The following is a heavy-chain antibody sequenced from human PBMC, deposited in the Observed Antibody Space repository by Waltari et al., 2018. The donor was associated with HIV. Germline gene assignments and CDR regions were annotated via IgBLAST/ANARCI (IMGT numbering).Heavy chain of an antibody. Sequence: QAQLQESGPGLVKPSETLSLSCTVSGASISSSQWWSWVRQSPGKGLEWIGEIYHTGNTNLNPSLKSRVTLSIDKAKKTISFNLSSVTATDTATYFCARVRDSGDYGHFDSWGRGTLVIVS. V-gene: IGHV4-4*02. D-gene: IGHD4-17*01. CDR1: GASISSSQW. CDR2: IYHTGNT. J-gene: IGHJ4*02. CDR3: ARVRDSGDYGHFDS.